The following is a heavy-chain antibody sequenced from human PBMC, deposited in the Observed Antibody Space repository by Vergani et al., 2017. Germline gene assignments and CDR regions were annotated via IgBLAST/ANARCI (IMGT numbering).Heavy chain of an antibody. V-gene: IGHV3-30*18. CDR3: AKDLNGVGNGFDP. J-gene: IGHJ5*02. CDR2: ISYDGSNK. CDR1: GFTFSSYG. Sequence: QVQLVESGGGVVQPGRSLRLSCAASGFTFSSYGMHWVRQAPGKGLEWVAVISYDGSNKYYADSVKGRFTISRDNSKNTLYLQMNSLRAEDTAVYYCAKDLNGVGNGFDPWGQGTLVTVSS. D-gene: IGHD1-26*01.